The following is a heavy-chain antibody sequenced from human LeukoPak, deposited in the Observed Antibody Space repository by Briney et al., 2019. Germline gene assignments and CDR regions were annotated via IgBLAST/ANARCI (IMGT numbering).Heavy chain of an antibody. D-gene: IGHD5-18*01. J-gene: IGHJ4*02. CDR2: IYYSGST. CDR1: GGSLSSYY. CDR3: ARVSGYSYGLFDY. V-gene: IGHV4-59*01. Sequence: SETLFLTCTVSGGSLSSYYWSWIRQRPGKGLEWIGYIYYSGSTNYNPSLKSRVTISVDTSKNQFSLKLSSVTAADTAVYYCARVSGYSYGLFDYWGQGTLVTVSS.